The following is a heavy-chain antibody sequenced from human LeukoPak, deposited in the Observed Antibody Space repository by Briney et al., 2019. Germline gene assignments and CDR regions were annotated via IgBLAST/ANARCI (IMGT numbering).Heavy chain of an antibody. CDR3: ARGAVAGYLNAPLDY. V-gene: IGHV4-59*01. J-gene: IGHJ4*02. Sequence: TSETLSLTCTVSGGSISTYYWTWIRQPPGKGLEWIGYIYYSGSTNYNPSLKSRVTTSVDTSKNRFSLKLTSVTAADTAVYYCARGAVAGYLNAPLDYWGQGTLVTVSS. CDR2: IYYSGST. CDR1: GGSISTYY. D-gene: IGHD6-13*01.